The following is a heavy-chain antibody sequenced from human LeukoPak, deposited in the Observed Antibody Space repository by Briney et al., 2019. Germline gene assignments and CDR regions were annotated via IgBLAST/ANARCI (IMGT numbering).Heavy chain of an antibody. CDR2: INPSGGST. J-gene: IGHJ4*02. CDR3: ARGRHISLVRGVIIPAAAGPFDY. V-gene: IGHV1-46*01. D-gene: IGHD3-10*01. CDR1: GYTFTNYY. Sequence: ASVKVSCKASGYTFTNYYIHWVRQAPGQGLEWMGIINPSGGSTTYAQKFQGRVTLTRDTSTGTVYMELSSLRSEDTAVYYCARGRHISLVRGVIIPAAAGPFDYWGQGTLVTVSS.